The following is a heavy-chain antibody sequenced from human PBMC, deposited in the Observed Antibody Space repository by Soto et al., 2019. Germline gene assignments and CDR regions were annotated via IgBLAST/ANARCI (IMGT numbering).Heavy chain of an antibody. D-gene: IGHD3-10*01. V-gene: IGHV3-30-3*01. CDR2: ISYDGSNK. Sequence: GGSLRLSCAASGFTFSSYAMHWVRQAPGKGLEWVAVISYDGSNKYYADSVKGRFTISRDNSKNTAYMQLSSLRSEDTAIYYCAASYGSGYRAFDYWGQGALVTVSS. CDR3: AASYGSGYRAFDY. J-gene: IGHJ4*02. CDR1: GFTFSSYA.